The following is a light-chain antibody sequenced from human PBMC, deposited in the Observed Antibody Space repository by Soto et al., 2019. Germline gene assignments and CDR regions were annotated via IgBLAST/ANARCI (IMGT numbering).Light chain of an antibody. V-gene: IGKV3-11*01. CDR2: DAA. Sequence: EIVLTQSPATLSVSPGARATLSCRASQSVSRYLAWYQQKAGQAPRLVMYDAATRATGIPDRFSGSGSGTDFTLTISSLEPEDFAVYYCQQRGNWPLTFGQGTRLEIQ. J-gene: IGKJ5*01. CDR3: QQRGNWPLT. CDR1: QSVSRY.